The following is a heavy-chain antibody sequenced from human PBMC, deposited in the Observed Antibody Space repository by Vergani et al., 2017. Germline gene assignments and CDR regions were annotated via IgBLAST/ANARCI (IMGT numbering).Heavy chain of an antibody. CDR2: ISYDGSNK. CDR1: GFTFSSYA. J-gene: IGHJ3*02. Sequence: QVQLVESGGGVVQPGRSLRLSCAASGFTFSSYAMHWVRQAPGKGLEWVAVISYDGSNKYYADSVKGRFTISRDNSKNTLYLQMNSLGAEDTAVYYCARGSIAVARYGAFDIWGQGTMVTVSS. CDR3: ARGSIAVARYGAFDI. D-gene: IGHD6-19*01. V-gene: IGHV3-30-3*01.